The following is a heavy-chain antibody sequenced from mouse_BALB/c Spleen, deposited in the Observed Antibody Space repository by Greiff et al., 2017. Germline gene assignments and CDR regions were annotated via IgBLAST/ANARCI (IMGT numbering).Heavy chain of an antibody. Sequence: EVQGVESGGGLVKPGGSLKLSCAASGFTFSSYAMSWVRQTPEKRLEWVASISSGGSTYYPDSVKGRFTISRDNARNILYLQMSSLRSEDTAMYYCARGGLRRGPSYAMDYWGQGTSVTVSS. D-gene: IGHD2-2*01. CDR2: ISSGGST. CDR1: GFTFSSYA. V-gene: IGHV5-6-5*01. J-gene: IGHJ4*01. CDR3: ARGGLRRGPSYAMDY.